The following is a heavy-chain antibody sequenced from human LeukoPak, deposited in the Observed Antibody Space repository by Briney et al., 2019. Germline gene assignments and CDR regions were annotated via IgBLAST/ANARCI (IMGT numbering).Heavy chain of an antibody. CDR3: TRDPTIFGVAQAVFDY. V-gene: IGHV4-38-2*02. CDR1: GYSISSGYY. CDR2: IYHSGST. J-gene: IGHJ4*02. D-gene: IGHD3-3*01. Sequence: PSETLSLTCAVSGYSISSGYYWGWIRQPPGKGLEWIGSIYHSGSTYYNPSLKSRVTISVDTSKNQFSLKLSSVTAADTAVYYCTRDPTIFGVAQAVFDYWGQGTLVTVSS.